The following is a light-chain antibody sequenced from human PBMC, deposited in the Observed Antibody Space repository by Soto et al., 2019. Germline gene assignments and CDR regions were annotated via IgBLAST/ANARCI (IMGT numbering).Light chain of an antibody. J-gene: IGLJ2*01. Sequence: QSALTQPPSASGSPGQSVTISCTGTSSDVGGYNYVSWYQQHPGKAPKLMIYEVSGRASGVPDRFSGSKSGNTASLTVSGLQAEAEADYYCSLYAGSNNLVFGGGTKLTVL. CDR2: EVS. CDR1: SSDVGGYNY. V-gene: IGLV2-8*01. CDR3: SLYAGSNNLV.